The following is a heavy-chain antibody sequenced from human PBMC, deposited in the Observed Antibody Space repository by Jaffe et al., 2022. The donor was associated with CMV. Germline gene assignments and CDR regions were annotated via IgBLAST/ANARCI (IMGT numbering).Heavy chain of an antibody. J-gene: IGHJ4*02. CDR2: ISWNSGSI. Sequence: EVQLVESGGGLVQPGRSLRLSCAASGFTFDDYAMHWVRQAPGKGLEWVSGISWNSGSIGYADSVKGRFTISRDNAKNSLYLQMNSLRAEDTALYYCAKDRRSLGNYFDYWGQGTLVTVSS. CDR1: GFTFDDYA. V-gene: IGHV3-9*01. CDR3: AKDRRSLGNYFDY.